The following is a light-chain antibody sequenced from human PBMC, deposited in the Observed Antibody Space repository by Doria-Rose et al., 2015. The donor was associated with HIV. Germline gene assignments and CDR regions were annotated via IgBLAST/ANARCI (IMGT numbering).Light chain of an antibody. J-gene: IGKJ1*01. CDR3: HQYGTSWT. V-gene: IGKV3-20*01. CDR2: DGS. Sequence: TQSPGTLSLSPGERATLSCRASQSFSSTYLAWYQQKPGQAPSLLIYDGSTRATGIPDRISASWSGTYFTLTINRLEPEDFALYYCHQYGTSWTFGQGTKVEI. CDR1: QSFSSTY.